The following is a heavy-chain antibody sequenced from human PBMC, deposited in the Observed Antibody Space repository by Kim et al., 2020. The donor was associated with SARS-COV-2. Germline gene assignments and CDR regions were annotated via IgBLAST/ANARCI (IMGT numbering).Heavy chain of an antibody. CDR3: ARDPIPSSSSDGGGMDV. J-gene: IGHJ6*02. CDR2: IWYDGSNK. D-gene: IGHD6-6*01. Sequence: GGSLRLSCAASGFTFSSYGMHWVRQAPGKGLEWVAVIWYDGSNKYYADSVKGRFTISRDNSKNTLYLQMNSLRAEDTAVYYCARDPIPSSSSDGGGMDVWGQGTTVTVSS. CDR1: GFTFSSYG. V-gene: IGHV3-33*01.